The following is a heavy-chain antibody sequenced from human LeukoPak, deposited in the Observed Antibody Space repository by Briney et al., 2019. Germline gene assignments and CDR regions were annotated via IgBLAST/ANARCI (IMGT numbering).Heavy chain of an antibody. CDR1: GFTFSDYY. CDR3: ARAEPFYSDTSAGFDS. D-gene: IGHD3-22*01. V-gene: IGHV3-11*01. Sequence: GGSLRLSCAASGFTFSDYYMSWIRQAPGKGLEWVSYISSSGSTIYYADSVKGRFTISRDNAKNSLYLQMNSLRAEDTAVYFCARAEPFYSDTSAGFDSWGQGTLVTVSS. J-gene: IGHJ4*02. CDR2: ISSSGSTI.